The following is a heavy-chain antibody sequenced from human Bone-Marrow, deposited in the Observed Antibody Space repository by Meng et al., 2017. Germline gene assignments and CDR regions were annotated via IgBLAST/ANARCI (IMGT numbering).Heavy chain of an antibody. CDR1: GFSFSSYW. D-gene: IGHD6-19*01. V-gene: IGHV3-7*03. CDR3: AKDPTKYSSGLLAFDI. CDR2: IKQDGSEM. J-gene: IGHJ3*02. Sequence: GESLKISCVASGFSFSSYWMGWVRQTPGKGLEWVANIKQDGSEMYYVDSVKGRFTISRDNSKNTLYLQRNSLRAEDTAVYYCAKDPTKYSSGLLAFDIWGQGTRVTVSS.